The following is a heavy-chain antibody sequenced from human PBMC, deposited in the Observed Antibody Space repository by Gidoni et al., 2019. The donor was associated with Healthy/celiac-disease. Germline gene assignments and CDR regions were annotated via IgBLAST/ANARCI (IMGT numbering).Heavy chain of an antibody. V-gene: IGHV4-34*01. D-gene: IGHD4-17*01. J-gene: IGHJ4*02. Sequence: QVQLQQWGAGLLKPSETLSLTCAVYGGSFSGYYWSWIRQPPGKGLEWIGEINHSGSTNYNPSLKSRVTISVDTSKNQFSLKLSSVTAADTAVYYCARERATTVTTFVPYFDYWGQGTLVTVSS. CDR2: INHSGST. CDR1: GGSFSGYY. CDR3: ARERATTVTTFVPYFDY.